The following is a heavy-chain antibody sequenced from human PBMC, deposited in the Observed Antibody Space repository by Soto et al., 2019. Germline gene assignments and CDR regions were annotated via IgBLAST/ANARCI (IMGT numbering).Heavy chain of an antibody. D-gene: IGHD6-13*01. CDR3: AKDVLYSNTWYPFDY. CDR2: ISAYNGNT. J-gene: IGHJ4*02. V-gene: IGHV1-18*04. Sequence: ASVKVSCKASGYTFTSYGISWVRQAPGQGLEWMGWISAYNGNTNYAQKLQGRVTMTTDTSTSTAYMELRSLRSDDTALYYCAKDVLYSNTWYPFDYWGQGTLVTVSS. CDR1: GYTFTSYG.